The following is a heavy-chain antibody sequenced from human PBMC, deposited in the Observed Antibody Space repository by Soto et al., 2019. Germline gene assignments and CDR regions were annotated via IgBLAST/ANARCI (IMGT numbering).Heavy chain of an antibody. J-gene: IGHJ4*02. D-gene: IGHD3-9*01. CDR3: ARGPGDIKPHY. CDR1: GFTFSNYG. V-gene: IGHV3-30*03. CDR2: ILYDGSNK. Sequence: GGSLRLSCAASGFTFSNYGMHWVRQAPGKGLEWVALILYDGSNKYYADSGKGRFTISRDKSKNTLYLQVSSLRAEDTAVYYCARGPGDIKPHYWGQGTLVTVSS.